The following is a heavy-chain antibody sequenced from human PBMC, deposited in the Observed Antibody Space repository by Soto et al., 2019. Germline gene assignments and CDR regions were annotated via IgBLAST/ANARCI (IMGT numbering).Heavy chain of an antibody. J-gene: IGHJ4*02. CDR2: IIPIFGTA. V-gene: IGHV1-69*12. D-gene: IGHD2-2*01. CDR1: GGTFSSYA. Sequence: QVQQVQSGAEVKKPGSSVKVSCKASGGTFSSYAISWVRQAPGQGLEWMGGIIPIFGTANYAQKFQGRVTITADESMSTAYMELSSLISEDTAVYYCAILTLNYCISTSCYVDYWGQGTLVTVSS. CDR3: AILTLNYCISTSCYVDY.